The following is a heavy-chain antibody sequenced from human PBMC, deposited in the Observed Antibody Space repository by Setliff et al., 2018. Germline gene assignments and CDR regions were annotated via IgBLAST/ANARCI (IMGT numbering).Heavy chain of an antibody. V-gene: IGHV4-61*09. Sequence: SETLSLTCTVSGGSISSGSYDWSWIRQPAGKGLEWIGHIYSSGSTNYNPSLKSRVTISVDRSKNQFSLKLSSVIAADTAVYYCARDLYSSSSGGFYYYYYYMDVWGKGTTVTVSS. D-gene: IGHD6-6*01. CDR3: ARDLYSSSSGGFYYYYYYMDV. J-gene: IGHJ6*03. CDR1: GGSISSGSYD. CDR2: IYSSGST.